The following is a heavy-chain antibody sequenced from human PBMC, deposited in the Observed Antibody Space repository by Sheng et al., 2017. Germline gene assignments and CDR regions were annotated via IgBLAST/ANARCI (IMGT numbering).Heavy chain of an antibody. CDR2: MSSSSSYI. CDR1: GFTFSSYS. Sequence: EVQLVESGGGLVKPGGSLRLSCAASGFTFSSYSMNWVRQAPGKGLEWVSSMSSSSSYIYYADSVKGRFTISRDNAKNSLYLQMNSLRAEDTAVYYCALQAGYYYYAMDVWGQGTTGHRLL. CDR3: ALQAGYYYYAMDV. J-gene: IGHJ6*02. V-gene: IGHV3-21*01.